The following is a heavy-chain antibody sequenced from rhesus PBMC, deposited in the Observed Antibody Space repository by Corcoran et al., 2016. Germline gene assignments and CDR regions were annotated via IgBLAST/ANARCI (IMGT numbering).Heavy chain of an antibody. V-gene: IGHV1-138*01. D-gene: IGHD1-1*01. Sequence: VQLLQSGAEVKKPGSSVKVACKASGYSFTDYSIHWVRQVPGQGLVWKGESNPKTGDSSCAQRFQDRVTLTRDTSTNTASMDLTSLRSEDTAVYYCARDGKASWRDLDYWGQGALVTVSS. CDR2: SNPKTGDS. CDR3: ARDGKASWRDLDY. CDR1: GYSFTDYS. J-gene: IGHJ4*01.